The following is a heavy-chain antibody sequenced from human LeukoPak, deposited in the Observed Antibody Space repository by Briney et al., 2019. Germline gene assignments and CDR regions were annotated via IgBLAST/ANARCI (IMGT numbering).Heavy chain of an antibody. V-gene: IGHV1-18*01. CDR2: ISAYNGNT. Sequence: ASVKVACKASGYTFTSYGISWVRQAPGQGSEWMGWISAYNGNTNYAQKLQGRVTMTTDTSTSTAYMELRSLRSDDTAVYYCARVESTYYYGSGSYLWGQGTLVTVSS. CDR3: ARVESTYYYGSGSYL. CDR1: GYTFTSYG. J-gene: IGHJ4*02. D-gene: IGHD3-10*01.